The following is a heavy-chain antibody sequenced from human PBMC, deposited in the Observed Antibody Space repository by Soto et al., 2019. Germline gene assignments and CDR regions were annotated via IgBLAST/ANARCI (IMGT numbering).Heavy chain of an antibody. D-gene: IGHD2-2*01. Sequence: SETLSLTCAVYGGSFSGYDWTWIRQPPGTGLEWIGEINHSGSTNYNPSLKSRVTISVDKSKNQFSLKLSSVTAADTAVYYCARDRIVVVPAAMKPYYYYGMDVWGQGTTVTVSS. CDR2: INHSGST. V-gene: IGHV4-34*01. J-gene: IGHJ6*02. CDR1: GGSFSGYD. CDR3: ARDRIVVVPAAMKPYYYYGMDV.